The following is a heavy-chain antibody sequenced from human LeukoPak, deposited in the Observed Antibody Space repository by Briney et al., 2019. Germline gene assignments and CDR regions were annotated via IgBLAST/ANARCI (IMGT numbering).Heavy chain of an antibody. D-gene: IGHD6-13*01. CDR1: GGSLSGYY. CDR3: ARARTGYSSSWYMSWFDP. Sequence: SETLSLTCAVYGGSLSGYYWSWIRQPPGKGLEWIGEINHSGSTNYNPSLKSRVTISVDTSKNQFSLKLSSVTAADTAVYYCARARTGYSSSWYMSWFDPWGQGTLVTVSS. V-gene: IGHV4-34*01. CDR2: INHSGST. J-gene: IGHJ5*02.